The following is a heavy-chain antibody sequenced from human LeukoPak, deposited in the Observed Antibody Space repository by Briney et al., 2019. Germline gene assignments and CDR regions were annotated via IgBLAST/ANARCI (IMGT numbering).Heavy chain of an antibody. CDR1: GYTLTELS. J-gene: IGHJ4*02. CDR2: FDPEDGET. Sequence: ASVKVSCKVSGYTLTELSMHWVRQAPGKGLEWMGGFDPEDGETIYAQKFQGRVTMTEDTSTDTAYMELSSLRSEDTAVYYCASYSRRYYYDSSGYYYPYYFDHWGQGTLVTVSS. D-gene: IGHD3-22*01. V-gene: IGHV1-24*01. CDR3: ASYSRRYYYDSSGYYYPYYFDH.